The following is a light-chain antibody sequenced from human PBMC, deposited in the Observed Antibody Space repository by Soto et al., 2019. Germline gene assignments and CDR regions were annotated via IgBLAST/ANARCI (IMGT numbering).Light chain of an antibody. CDR2: AAS. CDR1: QSIATY. CDR3: QQSYSPLPCT. V-gene: IGKV1-39*01. J-gene: IGKJ2*02. Sequence: DIQMTQSPSSLSASVGDRVTITCRASQSIATYLNWYQQKPGKAPKLLIYAASSLQSGVPSRFSGSGSGADFTLTISSLQPEDFATYFCQQSYSPLPCTFGQGTKLEIK.